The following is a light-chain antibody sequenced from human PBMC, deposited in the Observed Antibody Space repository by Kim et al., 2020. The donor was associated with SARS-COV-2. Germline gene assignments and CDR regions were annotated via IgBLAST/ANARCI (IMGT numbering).Light chain of an antibody. Sequence: SASVVDRVTVTCRASQSISSSLAWYQQKPGKAPDLLIYAASTLERGVPSRFSGTGSGTEFTLTISSLQSDDLATYYCQQYSSYSTFGQGTKVDIK. V-gene: IGKV1-5*01. J-gene: IGKJ1*01. CDR2: AAS. CDR3: QQYSSYST. CDR1: QSISSS.